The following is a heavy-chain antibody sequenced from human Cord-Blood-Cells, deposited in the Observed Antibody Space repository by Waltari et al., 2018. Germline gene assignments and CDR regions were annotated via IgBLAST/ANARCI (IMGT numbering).Heavy chain of an antibody. CDR1: GYTFTSYA. V-gene: IGHV1-3*01. CDR2: INAGNGNT. Sequence: QVQLVQSGAEVKKPGASVKVSCKASGYTFTSYAMHWLRQAPGQRPEWMGWINAGNGNTKYSQKFQGRVTITRDTSASTAYMELSSLRSEDTAVYYCARDLMVQGVIDYWGQGTLVTVSS. CDR3: ARDLMVQGVIDY. J-gene: IGHJ4*02. D-gene: IGHD3-10*01.